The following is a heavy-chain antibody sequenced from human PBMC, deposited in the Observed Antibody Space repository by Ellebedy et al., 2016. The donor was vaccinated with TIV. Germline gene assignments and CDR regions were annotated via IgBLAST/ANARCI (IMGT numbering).Heavy chain of an antibody. D-gene: IGHD1-26*01. J-gene: IGHJ4*02. CDR1: GFTFSSYA. CDR3: AREVGGSGLFDY. V-gene: IGHV3-48*01. Sequence: PGGSLRLSCSASGFTFSSYAMHWVRRAPGKGLEWVAYIGSRINKIYYADSVKGRFTISRDNAKNSLYLQMNSLRAEDTAVYYCAREVGGSGLFDYWGQGTLVTVSS. CDR2: IGSRINKI.